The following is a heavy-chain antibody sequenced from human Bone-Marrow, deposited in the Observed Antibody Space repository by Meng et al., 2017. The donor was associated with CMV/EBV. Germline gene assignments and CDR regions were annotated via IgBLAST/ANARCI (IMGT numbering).Heavy chain of an antibody. CDR3: ARRLSVAVGRSFDY. V-gene: IGHV3-30*02. Sequence: GGSLRLSCAASGFTFSTYGMHWVRQAPGKGLEWVAFIRDDGSNKYYADSVKGRFTISRDNSKNTLFLQMNSLRPEDTAMYYCARRLSVAVGRSFDYWGQGTLVTVSS. D-gene: IGHD6-13*01. CDR1: GFTFSTYG. J-gene: IGHJ4*02. CDR2: IRDDGSNK.